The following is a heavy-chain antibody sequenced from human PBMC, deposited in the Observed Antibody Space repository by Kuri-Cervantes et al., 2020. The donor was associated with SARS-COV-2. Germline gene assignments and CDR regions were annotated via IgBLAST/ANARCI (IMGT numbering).Heavy chain of an antibody. D-gene: IGHD3-22*01. Sequence: GESLKISCAASGFTFSGYYMNWVRQAPGKGLEWVSSISSSSTIYYADSVKGRFTISRDNSKNTLYLQMNSLRAEDTAVYYCAKEDPNYYDSSGYYSPGGSWGQGTLVTGSS. CDR1: GFTFSGYY. CDR3: AKEDPNYYDSSGYYSPGGS. CDR2: ISSSSTI. J-gene: IGHJ4*02. V-gene: IGHV3-69-1*01.